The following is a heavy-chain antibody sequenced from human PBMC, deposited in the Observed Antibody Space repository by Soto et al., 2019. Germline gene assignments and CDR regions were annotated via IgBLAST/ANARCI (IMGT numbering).Heavy chain of an antibody. CDR1: GGSISSSSYY. V-gene: IGHV4-39*01. Sequence: SETLSLTCTVSGGSISSSSYYWGWIRQPPGKGLEWIGSIYYSGSTYYNPSLKSRVTISVDTSKNQFSLKLSSVTAADTAVYYCASTRVVIIPYPYYYGMDVWGQGTTVTVSS. CDR2: IYYSGST. CDR3: ASTRVVIIPYPYYYGMDV. J-gene: IGHJ6*02. D-gene: IGHD3-3*01.